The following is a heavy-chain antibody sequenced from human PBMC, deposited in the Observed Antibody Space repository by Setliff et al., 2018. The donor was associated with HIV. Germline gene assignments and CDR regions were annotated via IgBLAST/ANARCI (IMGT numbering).Heavy chain of an antibody. CDR3: ARGGLGVVTSFDS. V-gene: IGHV4-31*03. J-gene: IGHJ4*02. CDR2: IHYSGSI. CDR1: GGSISSGVYY. Sequence: NPSETLSLTCTVSGGSISSGVYYWSWIRHHPGKGLEWIGYIHYSGSIYYNPSLKSRISISVDMSKNKFSLKLSSLTAADTAVYYCARGGLGVVTSFDSWGPGTLVTVSS. D-gene: IGHD3-3*01.